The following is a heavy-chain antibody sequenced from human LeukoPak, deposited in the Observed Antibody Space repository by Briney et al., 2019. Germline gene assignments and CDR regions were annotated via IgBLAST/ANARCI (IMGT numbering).Heavy chain of an antibody. V-gene: IGHV5-10-1*01. D-gene: IGHD6-19*01. CDR2: IDPRDSYT. CDR3: ARGRYSSGWYFNYYFDY. CDR1: GYTLTSYW. J-gene: IGHJ4*02. Sequence: GESLKISCEGSGYTLTSYWITWVRQMPGKGLEWMGRIDPRDSYTKYSPSFRGLVTISVDKSTNTAYLQWNSLKASDSAMYYCARGRYSSGWYFNYYFDYWGQGTLVTVSS.